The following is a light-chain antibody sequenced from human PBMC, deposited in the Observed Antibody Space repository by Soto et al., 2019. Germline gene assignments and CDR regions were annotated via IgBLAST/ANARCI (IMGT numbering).Light chain of an antibody. V-gene: IGKV3-20*01. CDR1: QSVSSY. Sequence: IVLTLSAATLSLSPGERATLSCRASQSVSSYLAWYQQKPGQAPRLLIYGASSRATGIPDRFSGSGSGTDFTLTISRLEPEDFAVYYCQQYGSSPRTFGQGTKL. J-gene: IGKJ1*01. CDR2: GAS. CDR3: QQYGSSPRT.